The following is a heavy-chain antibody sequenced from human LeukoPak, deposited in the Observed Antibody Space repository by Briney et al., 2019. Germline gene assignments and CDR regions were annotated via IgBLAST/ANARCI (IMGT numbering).Heavy chain of an antibody. Sequence: PSETLSLTCAVSGYSISSGYYWGWIRQPPGKGLEWIGSIYHSGSTYYNPSLKSRVTISVDTSKNQFSLKLSSVTAADTAVYYCARLKIGPARDFDYWGQGTLLTVSS. CDR1: GYSISSGYY. CDR3: ARLKIGPARDFDY. D-gene: IGHD3-22*01. J-gene: IGHJ4*02. V-gene: IGHV4-38-2*01. CDR2: IYHSGST.